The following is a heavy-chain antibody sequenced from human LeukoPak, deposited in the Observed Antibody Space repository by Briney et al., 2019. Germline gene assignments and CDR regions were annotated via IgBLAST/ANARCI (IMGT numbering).Heavy chain of an antibody. CDR2: INSDESIT. Sequence: QPGGSLRLSCAASGFTFSGSWMYWVRQAPGKGLVWVSRINSDESITTYADSVKGRFPISRDNAKNTLYLQMNSLRAEDTAVYYCARGLVPGFLDYWGQGTPVTVSS. CDR1: GFTFSGSW. J-gene: IGHJ4*02. CDR3: ARGLVPGFLDY. V-gene: IGHV3-74*01. D-gene: IGHD4-11*01.